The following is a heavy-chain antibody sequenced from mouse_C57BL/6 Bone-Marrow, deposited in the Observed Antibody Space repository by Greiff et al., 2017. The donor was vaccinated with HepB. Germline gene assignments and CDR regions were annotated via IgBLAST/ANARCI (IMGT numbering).Heavy chain of an antibody. CDR1: GYAFSSSW. D-gene: IGHD2-1*01. V-gene: IGHV1-82*01. CDR3: GYGNYVGYFDY. J-gene: IGHJ2*01. Sequence: QVQLQQSGPELVKPGASVKISCKASGYAFSSSWMNWVKQRPGKGLEWIGRIYPGDGDTNYNGKFKGKATLTADKSSSTAYMQLSSLTSEDSAVYFCGYGNYVGYFDYWGQGTTLTVSS. CDR2: IYPGDGDT.